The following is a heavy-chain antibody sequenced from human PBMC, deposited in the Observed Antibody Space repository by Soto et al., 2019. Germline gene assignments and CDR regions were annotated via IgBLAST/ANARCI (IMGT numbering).Heavy chain of an antibody. CDR1: GDSMSNYY. J-gene: IGHJ6*02. Sequence: SETLSLTCVVSGDSMSNYYWRWIRQPPGKGLEWIGDVSSSGSTNYNPSLKSRVTMSVDTSKNQFSLKLNSVTAADTAVYYCARRLMGGEVITHGMAVWGQGTTVPVSS. D-gene: IGHD3-10*01. CDR3: ARRLMGGEVITHGMAV. V-gene: IGHV4-59*01. CDR2: VSSSGST.